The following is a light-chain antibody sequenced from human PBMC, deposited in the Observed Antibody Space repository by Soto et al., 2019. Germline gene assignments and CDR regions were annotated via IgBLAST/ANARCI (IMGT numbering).Light chain of an antibody. CDR1: QSVSTF. J-gene: IGKJ5*01. V-gene: IGKV3-11*01. CDR3: QQRARWPMP. CDR2: DTF. Sequence: EVVLTQSPATLSLSPGERATLSCRASQSVSTFVAWYQHKPGQAPRPVIYDTFKRATGVPDRFSGGGSGTDFTLIISSLEPEDFGFYYCQQRARWPMPFGQGTRLELK.